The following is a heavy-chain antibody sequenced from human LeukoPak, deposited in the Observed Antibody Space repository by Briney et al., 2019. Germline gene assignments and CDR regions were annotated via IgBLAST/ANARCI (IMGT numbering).Heavy chain of an antibody. Sequence: ASVKVSCKASGYTFTSYGISWVRQAPGQGLEWMGWISAYNGNTNYAQKLQGRVTMTTDTSTSTAYMELRSLRSDDTAVYYCARVAAPAYYYDSSGYPEGYWGQGTLVTVSS. D-gene: IGHD3-22*01. CDR1: GYTFTSYG. CDR3: ARVAAPAYYYDSSGYPEGY. CDR2: ISAYNGNT. J-gene: IGHJ4*02. V-gene: IGHV1-18*01.